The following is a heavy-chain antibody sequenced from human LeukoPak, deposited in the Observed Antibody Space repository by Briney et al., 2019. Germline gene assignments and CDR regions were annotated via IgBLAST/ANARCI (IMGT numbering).Heavy chain of an antibody. CDR2: INPNSGGT. Sequence: VASVKVSCKASGYTFTGYYIHWVRQAPRQGLEWVGLINPNSGGTNYAQKFQGRVTMTRDTSISTAYMELSRLRSDDTAVYYCARARGGIVLVPAAPLDYWGQGTLVTVSS. D-gene: IGHD2-2*01. J-gene: IGHJ4*02. V-gene: IGHV1-2*02. CDR3: ARARGGIVLVPAAPLDY. CDR1: GYTFTGYY.